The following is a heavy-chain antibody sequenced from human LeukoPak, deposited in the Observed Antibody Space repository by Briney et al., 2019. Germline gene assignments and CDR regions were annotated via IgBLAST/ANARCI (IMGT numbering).Heavy chain of an antibody. D-gene: IGHD1-20*01. CDR1: GYTFTSYG. J-gene: IGHJ3*02. V-gene: IGHV1-18*01. Sequence: ASVKVSCKASGYTFTSYGISWVRQAPGQGLEWMGWISAYNGNTNYAQKLQGRVTMTTDTSTSTAYMELRSLRSDDTAVYYCARVGRDNWNDVAFDIWGQGTMVTVSS. CDR2: ISAYNGNT. CDR3: ARVGRDNWNDVAFDI.